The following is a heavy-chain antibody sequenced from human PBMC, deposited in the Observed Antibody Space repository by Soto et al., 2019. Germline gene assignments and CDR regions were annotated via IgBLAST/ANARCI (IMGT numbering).Heavy chain of an antibody. D-gene: IGHD1-1*01. CDR1: GFTFSNYA. V-gene: IGHV3-23*01. CDR3: AKDWPGTRTQGLDC. CDR2: IGHSGDDT. J-gene: IGHJ4*02. Sequence: EVQMLESGGDLVQPGGSLRLSCAASGFTFSNYAMSWVRQAPGKGLEWVSAIGHSGDDTNYADSGKGRFPISRDNSKNTLYLQMTSLTAEDTAVYYCAKDWPGTRTQGLDCWGQGTLVTVSS.